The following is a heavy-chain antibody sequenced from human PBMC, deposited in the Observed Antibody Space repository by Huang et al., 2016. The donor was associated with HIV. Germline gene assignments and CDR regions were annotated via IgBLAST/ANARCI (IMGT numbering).Heavy chain of an antibody. CDR1: GGTFSSYA. J-gene: IGHJ2*01. CDR3: ARASGRIQLPGRYFDL. CDR2: SIPILGTT. V-gene: IGHV1-69*01. D-gene: IGHD1-1*01. Sequence: QVQLVQSAAEVTQPGSSVKVSCEASGGTFSSYAISWVRQAPGQGLECMGVSIPILGTTNHTQTCQGRVTSTADESSSTAYMELRSLRSEDTAVYYCARASGRIQLPGRYFDLWGRGTLFTVSS.